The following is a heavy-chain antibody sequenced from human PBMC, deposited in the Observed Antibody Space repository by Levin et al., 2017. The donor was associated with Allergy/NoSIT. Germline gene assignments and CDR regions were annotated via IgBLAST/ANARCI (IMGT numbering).Heavy chain of an antibody. CDR1: GFTFSSYA. J-gene: IGHJ4*02. CDR3: AKGGEGSSTSGTAGY. CDR2: ISGSGGST. D-gene: IGHD2-2*01. V-gene: IGHV3-23*01. Sequence: GGSLRLSCAASGFTFSSYAMSWVRQAPGKGLEWVSAISGSGGSTYYADSVKGRFTTSRDNSKNTLYLQMNSLGAEATAVYYCAKGGEGSSTSGTAGYWGQGTLVTVSS.